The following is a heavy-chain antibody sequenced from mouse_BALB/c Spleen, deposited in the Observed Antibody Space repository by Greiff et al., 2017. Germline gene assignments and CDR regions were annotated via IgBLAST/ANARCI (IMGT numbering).Heavy chain of an antibody. CDR2: IDPENGDT. CDR3: NAWVYGNYYFDD. CDR1: GFNIKDYY. J-gene: IGHJ2*01. V-gene: IGHV14-4*02. Sequence: EVQLQQSGAELVRSGASVKLSCTASGFNIKDYYMHWVKQRPEQGLEWIGWIDPENGDTEYAPKFQGKATMTADTSSNTAYLQLSSLTSEDTAVYYCNAWVYGNYYFDDWGQGTTLTVSS. D-gene: IGHD2-1*01.